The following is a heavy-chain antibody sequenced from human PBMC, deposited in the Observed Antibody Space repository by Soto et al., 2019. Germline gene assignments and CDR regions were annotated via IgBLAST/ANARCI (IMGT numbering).Heavy chain of an antibody. CDR3: ARVGRWPMYYYGSGDFDY. V-gene: IGHV4-38-2*01. CDR1: GYSISSCYY. Sequence: PSETLSLTCAVSGYSISSCYYRGWIRHPPGKGLEWIGSSYHSGSTYYKPSLMSRVTISVDTSKNRCSQKLSFVTAADTAVSCCARVGRWPMYYYGSGDFDYWGHGTLVTAS. D-gene: IGHD3-10*01. J-gene: IGHJ4*01. CDR2: SYHSGST.